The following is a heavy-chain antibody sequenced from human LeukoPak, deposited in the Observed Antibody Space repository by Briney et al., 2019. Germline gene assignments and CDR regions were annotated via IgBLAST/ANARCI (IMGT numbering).Heavy chain of an antibody. Sequence: ASVKVSCKASGGTFSSYAISWVRQAPGQGLEWMGGIIPIFGTANYAQKFQGRVTITADESTSTGYMELSSLRSEDTAVYYCARGEIAAAGSYYYYYYMDVWGKGTTVTVSS. CDR2: IIPIFGTA. CDR1: GGTFSSYA. J-gene: IGHJ6*03. D-gene: IGHD6-13*01. CDR3: ARGEIAAAGSYYYYYYMDV. V-gene: IGHV1-69*13.